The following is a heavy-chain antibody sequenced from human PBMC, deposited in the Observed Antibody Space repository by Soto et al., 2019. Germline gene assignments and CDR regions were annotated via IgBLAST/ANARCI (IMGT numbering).Heavy chain of an antibody. D-gene: IGHD3-22*01. Sequence: SETLSLTCTVSGGSISSYYWSWIRQPPGKGLEWIGYIYYSGSTNYNPSLKSRVTISVDTSKNQFSLKLSSVTAADTAVYYCARSSYYDSSGYPDYWGQGTLVTVSS. CDR1: GGSISSYY. CDR2: IYYSGST. V-gene: IGHV4-59*01. J-gene: IGHJ4*02. CDR3: ARSSYYDSSGYPDY.